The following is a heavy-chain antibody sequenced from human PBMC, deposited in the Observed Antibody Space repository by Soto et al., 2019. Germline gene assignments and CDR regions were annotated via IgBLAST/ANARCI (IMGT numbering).Heavy chain of an antibody. J-gene: IGHJ5*02. Sequence: GASVKVSCKASGYTFTDYFIHWVRQAPGQGFEWMGWINPHSRGTNYAQKLQGRVTMTRDTSNSTAYMELRGLRSDDTAVYYCARVTLKAGNWFDPWGQGTLVTVSS. CDR1: GYTFTDYF. CDR2: INPHSRGT. CDR3: ARVTLKAGNWFDP. V-gene: IGHV1-2*02.